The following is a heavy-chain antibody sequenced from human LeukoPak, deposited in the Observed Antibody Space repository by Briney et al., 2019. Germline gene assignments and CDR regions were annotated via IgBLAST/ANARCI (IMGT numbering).Heavy chain of an antibody. CDR1: GYTFTGYY. Sequence: GASVKVSCKASGYTFTGYYMHWVRQAPGQGLEWMGWINPNSGGTNYAQKFQGRVTMTRDTSISTAYMELSRLRSDDTAVYYCARSSLSVMVRGVIDYWGQGTLVTISS. CDR3: ARSSLSVMVRGVIDY. D-gene: IGHD3-10*01. V-gene: IGHV1-2*02. J-gene: IGHJ4*02. CDR2: INPNSGGT.